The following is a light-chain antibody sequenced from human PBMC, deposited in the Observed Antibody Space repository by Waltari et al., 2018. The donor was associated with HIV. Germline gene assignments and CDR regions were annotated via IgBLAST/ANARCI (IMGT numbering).Light chain of an antibody. V-gene: IGLV2-8*01. J-gene: IGLJ2*01. Sequence: QSALTQPPSASGSPGQSVTISCTGTSSDVGGYDYVSWYQQHPGKAPTLMISEVNRRPAGVPERFSGSRSGNTASLTVSGLQAEDEAHYYCSSYAGRNTLLFGGGTKLTVL. CDR2: EVN. CDR3: SSYAGRNTLL. CDR1: SSDVGGYDY.